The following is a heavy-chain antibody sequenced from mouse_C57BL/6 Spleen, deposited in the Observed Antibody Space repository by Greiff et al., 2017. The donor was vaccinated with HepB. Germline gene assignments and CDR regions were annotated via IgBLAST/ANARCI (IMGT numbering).Heavy chain of an antibody. J-gene: IGHJ2*01. CDR2: ISSGGDYI. D-gene: IGHD2-5*01. CDR1: GFTFSSYA. V-gene: IGHV5-9-1*02. CDR3: TRAYYSNYFDY. Sequence: EVQGVESGEGLVKPGGSLKLSCAASGFTFSSYAMSWVRQTPEKRLEWVAYISSGGDYIYYADTVKGRFTISRDNARNTLYLQMSSLKSEDTAMYYCTRAYYSNYFDYWGQGTTLTVSS.